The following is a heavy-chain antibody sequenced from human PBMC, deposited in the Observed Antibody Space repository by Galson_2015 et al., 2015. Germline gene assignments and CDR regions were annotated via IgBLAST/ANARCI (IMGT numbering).Heavy chain of an antibody. Sequence: SVKVSCKASGYTFTSYGISWVRQAPGQGLEWMGWISAYNGNTNYAQKLQGRVTMTTDTSTSTAYMELWSLRSDDTAVYYCARDLPLVVPAAMGPSGMDVWGQGTTVTVSS. V-gene: IGHV1-18*04. J-gene: IGHJ6*02. CDR3: ARDLPLVVPAAMGPSGMDV. CDR1: GYTFTSYG. CDR2: ISAYNGNT. D-gene: IGHD2-2*01.